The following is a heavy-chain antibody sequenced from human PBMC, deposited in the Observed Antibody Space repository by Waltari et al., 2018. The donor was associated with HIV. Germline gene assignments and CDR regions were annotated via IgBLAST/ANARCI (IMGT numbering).Heavy chain of an antibody. CDR1: GYTFTDYY. CDR3: ANALGLRAPLDY. D-gene: IGHD2-2*01. V-gene: IGHV1-2*02. J-gene: IGHJ4*02. CDR2: INRDTGGT. Sequence: QVQLVQSGAEVKKPGASVRVSCKTSGYTFTDYYIHWVRQAPGQGLEWLGGINRDTGGTKVPQPFQGRVTLTRDTSISTAYMELTSLKSDDTAVYFCANALGLRAPLDYWGQGTLVTVSS.